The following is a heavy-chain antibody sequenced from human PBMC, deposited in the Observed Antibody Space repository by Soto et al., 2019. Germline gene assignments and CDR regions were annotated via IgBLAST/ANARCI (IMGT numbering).Heavy chain of an antibody. Sequence: PSETLSLTCTVSGGSISSYYWSWIRQPPGKGLEWIGYIYYSGSTNYNPSLKSRVTISVDTSKNQFSLKLSSVTAADTAVYYCARRYRVYFDYWGQGTLVTVSS. V-gene: IGHV4-59*08. CDR3: ARRYRVYFDY. D-gene: IGHD2-2*02. CDR1: GGSISSYY. J-gene: IGHJ4*02. CDR2: IYYSGST.